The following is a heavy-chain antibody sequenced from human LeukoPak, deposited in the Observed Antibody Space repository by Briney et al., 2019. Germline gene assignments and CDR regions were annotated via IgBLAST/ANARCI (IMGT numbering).Heavy chain of an antibody. CDR2: INPSGGST. CDR3: ARVVDHSPPTTVTTSGNHYGMDV. J-gene: IGHJ6*02. V-gene: IGHV1-46*01. Sequence: ASVKVSCKASGYTFTSYYMHWVRQAPGQGLEWMGIINPSGGSTSYAQKFQGRVTMTRDTSTSTVYMELSSLRSEDTAVYYCARVVDHSPPTTVTTSGNHYGMDVWGQGTTVTVSS. CDR1: GYTFTSYY. D-gene: IGHD4-17*01.